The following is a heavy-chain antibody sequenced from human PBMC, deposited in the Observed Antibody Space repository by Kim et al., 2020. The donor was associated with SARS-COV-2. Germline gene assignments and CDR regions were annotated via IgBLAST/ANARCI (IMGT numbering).Heavy chain of an antibody. CDR1: GGSFSGFF. CDR2: INHSGTT. Sequence: SETLSLTCVVYGGSFSGFFCWIRQPPGKGLEWIGEINHSGTTNYNPSLKSRVTISVDTSKNQFSLKLNSVTAADTAIYYCESWSNGGYDWRGSHDYWGRGTLVTVSP. D-gene: IGHD5-12*01. CDR3: ESWSNGGYDWRGSHDY. V-gene: IGHV4-34*01. J-gene: IGHJ4*02.